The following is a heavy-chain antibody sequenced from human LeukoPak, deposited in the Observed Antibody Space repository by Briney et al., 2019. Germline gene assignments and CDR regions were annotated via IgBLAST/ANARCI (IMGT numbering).Heavy chain of an antibody. CDR3: ARDTRKQRSSGYYLMDAFDI. D-gene: IGHD3-22*01. Sequence: GASVKVSCKASGGTFRSYAISWVRQAPGQGLEWMGGIIPIFGTTNYAQKFQGRVTIITDESTSTAYMELSSLRSEDAAVYYCARDTRKQRSSGYYLMDAFDIWGQGTMVTVSS. J-gene: IGHJ3*02. CDR1: GGTFRSYA. CDR2: IIPIFGTT. V-gene: IGHV1-69*05.